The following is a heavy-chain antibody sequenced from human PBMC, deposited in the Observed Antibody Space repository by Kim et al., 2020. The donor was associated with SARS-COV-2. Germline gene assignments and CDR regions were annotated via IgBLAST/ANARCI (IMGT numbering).Heavy chain of an antibody. V-gene: IGHV1-18*01. D-gene: IGHD3-22*01. J-gene: IGHJ2*01. CDR3: ARVPHYDSMRRYLDL. CDR1: GYTFTRDG. CDR2: ISPDNGHT. Sequence: ASVKVSCKASGYTFTRDGVAWVRQAPGQGLEWMGWISPDNGHTNYAQGLQGRVTMTTDASTNTAYMDLKSLRSDDTAIYYCARVPHYDSMRRYLDLWGRGTLVTVSS.